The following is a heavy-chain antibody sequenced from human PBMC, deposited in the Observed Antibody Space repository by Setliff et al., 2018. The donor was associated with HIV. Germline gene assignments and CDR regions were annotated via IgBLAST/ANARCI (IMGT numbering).Heavy chain of an antibody. CDR1: GFILSDYY. V-gene: IGHV3-72*01. CDR3: VRAAAGLDI. J-gene: IGHJ4*02. CDR2: TRNKAYGYTS. Sequence: GGSLRLSCATSGFILSDYYIDWVRQAPGKGLEWVGRTRNKAYGYTSEYAASVQGRFTISRDTSKDSLFLQMNNLKTEDTAVYYCVRAAAGLDIWSQGIRVTVSS.